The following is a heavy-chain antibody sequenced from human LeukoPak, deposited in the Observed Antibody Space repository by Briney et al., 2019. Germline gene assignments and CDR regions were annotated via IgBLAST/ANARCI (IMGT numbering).Heavy chain of an antibody. CDR3: ARAPLDYGDPGWFDP. J-gene: IGHJ5*02. D-gene: IGHD4-17*01. CDR1: GGSISSGGYY. V-gene: IGHV4-31*03. CDR2: IYYSGST. Sequence: SQTLSLTCTVSGGSISSGGYYWSWIRPHPGKGLEWIGYIYYSGSTYYNPSLKSRVTISVDTSKNQFSLKLSSVTAADTAVYYCARAPLDYGDPGWFDPWGQGTLVTVSS.